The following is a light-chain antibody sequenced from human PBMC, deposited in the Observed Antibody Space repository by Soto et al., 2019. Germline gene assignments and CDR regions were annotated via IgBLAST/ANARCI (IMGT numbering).Light chain of an antibody. V-gene: IGKV3-15*01. CDR2: GAS. CDR1: QSVSSN. J-gene: IGKJ1*01. Sequence: EIEMTQSPATLSVSPGERATLSCRASQSVSSNLAWYQRRPGQAPRLLIYGASTRATGIPARFSGSGSWAEVTTTISTLQAEEFVVYYYQQYTNGPPWTFGQGTRVEIK. CDR3: QQYTNGPPWT.